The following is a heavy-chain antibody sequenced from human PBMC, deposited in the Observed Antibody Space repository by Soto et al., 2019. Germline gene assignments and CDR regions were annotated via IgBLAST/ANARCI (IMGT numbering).Heavy chain of an antibody. D-gene: IGHD1-1*01. J-gene: IGHJ4*02. Sequence: ASVKVSCQASGYTVSDYYIHCVRPAPGQGLEWMGCINPNSGGTKYAPKFQGGFTMTRDTSITTAYMELSRLRAGDTAVYYCAREPATAKPEGVDFWGQGTLVTVSS. CDR3: AREPATAKPEGVDF. V-gene: IGHV1-2*02. CDR1: GYTVSDYY. CDR2: INPNSGGT.